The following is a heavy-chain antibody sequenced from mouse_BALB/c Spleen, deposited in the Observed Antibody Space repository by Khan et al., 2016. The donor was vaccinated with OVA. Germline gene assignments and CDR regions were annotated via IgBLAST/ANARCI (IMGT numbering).Heavy chain of an antibody. V-gene: IGHV9-3-1*01. J-gene: IGHJ4*01. CDR1: GYTFTNYG. CDR2: INTNTGEP. Sequence: QIQLVQSGPELKKPGETVKISCKASGYTFTNYGLNWVKQAPGKGLQWMGWINTNTGEPTYADDFKGRFAFSLESSATTAYLQMNNHKKEDTATFFSERPRIYYYVMVYWGQGTSVTVSS. CDR3: ERPRIYYYVMVY.